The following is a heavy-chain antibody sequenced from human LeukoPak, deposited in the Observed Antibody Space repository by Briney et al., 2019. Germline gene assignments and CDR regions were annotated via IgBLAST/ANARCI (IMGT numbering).Heavy chain of an antibody. J-gene: IGHJ3*02. D-gene: IGHD3-9*01. CDR1: GFSLSTSGVG. CDR2: IYWDDDK. V-gene: IGHV2-5*02. CDR3: AHSCGFHVLRYFDWLLGDAFDI. Sequence: KESGPTLVKPTQTLTLTCTFSGFSLSTSGVGVGWIRQPPGKALEWLALIYWDDDKRYSPSLKSRLTITKDTSKHQVVLTMTNMDPVDTATYYCAHSCGFHVLRYFDWLLGDAFDIWGQGTMVTVSS.